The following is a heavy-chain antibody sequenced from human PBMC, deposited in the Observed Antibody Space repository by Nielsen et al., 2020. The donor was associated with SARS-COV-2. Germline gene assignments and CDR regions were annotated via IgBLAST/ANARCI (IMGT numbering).Heavy chain of an antibody. CDR3: ARDREPGYNAVDY. J-gene: IGHJ4*02. D-gene: IGHD1-14*01. CDR1: GFAFSGYS. V-gene: IGHV3-48*01. CDR2: ISSGSSTM. Sequence: GESLKISCAASGFAFSGYSMNWVRQAPGKGLEWLSYISSGSSTMYYADSVKGRFTVSRDNAKNSLYLRMNSLRAEGTAIYYCARDREPGYNAVDYWGQGALVTVSS.